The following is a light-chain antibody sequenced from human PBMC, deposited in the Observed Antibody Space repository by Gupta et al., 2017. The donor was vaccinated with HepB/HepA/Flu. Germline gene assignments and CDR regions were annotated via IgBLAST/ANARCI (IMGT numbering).Light chain of an antibody. V-gene: IGKV1-9*01. J-gene: IGKJ4*01. CDR3: QQLDSYPLT. CDR2: TAS. Sequence: DIQLTQSPSFLSASVGDRVTITCRASRGIDNYLAWYQQKPGRAPNLLIHTASTSQDGVPSRFSGSGSDTEFTLTISGLQPEDFAAYFCQQLDSYPLTFGGGTRVEMK. CDR1: RGIDNY.